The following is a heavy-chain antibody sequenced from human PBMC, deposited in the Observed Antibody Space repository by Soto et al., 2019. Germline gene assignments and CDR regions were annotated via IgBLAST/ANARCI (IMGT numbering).Heavy chain of an antibody. CDR1: VFTLSNFA. V-gene: IGHV3-23*01. CDR2: IRTDGFNT. CDR3: AKSVLRYFDWDGMDV. J-gene: IGHJ6*01. D-gene: IGHD3-9*01. Sequence: WGALLVDCIASVFTLSNFALTWVRQGPGKGLGSVLSIRTDGFNTYSSNCVKGRFTVSRDKSKDTLYLQMNRVRADDTATYYCAKSVLRYFDWDGMDVWGQGTTVTVSS.